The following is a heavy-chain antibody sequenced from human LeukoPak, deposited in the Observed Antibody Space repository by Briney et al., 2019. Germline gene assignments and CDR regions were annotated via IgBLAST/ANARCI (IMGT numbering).Heavy chain of an antibody. CDR3: ARGGTAMVPLDAFDI. D-gene: IGHD5-18*01. CDR1: GGSFSSGGYY. J-gene: IGHJ3*02. Sequence: SETLSLTCTVSGGSFSSGGYYWSWIRQPPGKGLEWIGEINHSGSTNYNPSLKSRVTISVDTSKSQFSLKLSSVTAADTAVYYCARGGTAMVPLDAFDIWGQGTMVTVSS. V-gene: IGHV4-34*01. CDR2: INHSGST.